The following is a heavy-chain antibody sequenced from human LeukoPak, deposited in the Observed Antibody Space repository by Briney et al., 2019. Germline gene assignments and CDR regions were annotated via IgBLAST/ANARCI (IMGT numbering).Heavy chain of an antibody. V-gene: IGHV4-4*07. CDR2: IYTSGST. CDR3: ARGSELSYYYDSSGYIYFDY. D-gene: IGHD3-22*01. J-gene: IGHJ4*02. CDR1: GGSISSYY. Sequence: SETLSLTCTVSGGSISSYYWSWIRQPAGKGLEWIGRIYTSGSTNYSPSLKSRVTISVDKSKNQFSLKLSSVTAADTAVYYCARGSELSYYYDSSGYIYFDYWGQGTLVTVSS.